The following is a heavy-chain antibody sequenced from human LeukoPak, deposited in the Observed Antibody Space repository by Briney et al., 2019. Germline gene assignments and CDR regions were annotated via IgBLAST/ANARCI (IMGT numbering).Heavy chain of an antibody. Sequence: PGGSLRLSCAASGFTFTSYAMSWVRQAPGKGLEWVSAISGSGGSTDYADSVKGRFTISRDNSKSTLFLQMNSLRAEDTAVYYCAKDPRVGSRVATPCHWGQGTLVTVSS. J-gene: IGHJ4*02. CDR3: AKDPRVGSRVATPCH. V-gene: IGHV3-23*01. CDR1: GFTFTSYA. CDR2: ISGSGGST. D-gene: IGHD5-24*01.